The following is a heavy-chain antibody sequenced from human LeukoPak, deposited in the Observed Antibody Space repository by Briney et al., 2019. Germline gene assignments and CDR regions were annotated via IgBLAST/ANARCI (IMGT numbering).Heavy chain of an antibody. V-gene: IGHV4-34*01. Sequence: PSETLSLTCAVSGGSFSGYYWSWIRQPPGKGLEWIGEINHSGSTNYNPSLKSRVTISVATSKNPFSLKLSSVTAADTAVYYCARALIWWHLYYFDYWGQGTLVTVSS. D-gene: IGHD2-8*02. J-gene: IGHJ4*02. CDR1: GGSFSGYY. CDR3: ARALIWWHLYYFDY. CDR2: INHSGST.